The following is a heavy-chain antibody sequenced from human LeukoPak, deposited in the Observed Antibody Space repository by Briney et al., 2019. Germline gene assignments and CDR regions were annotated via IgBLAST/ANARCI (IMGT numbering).Heavy chain of an antibody. CDR2: ISYDGSNK. CDR1: GFTFSSYP. D-gene: IGHD3-10*01. Sequence: GGSLRLSCAASGFTFSSYPMHWVRQAPGKGLEWVAVISYDGSNKYYADSVKGRFTISRDNSKNTLHLQMNSLRAEDTAVYYCARDKIREYYFDYWGQGTLVTVSS. J-gene: IGHJ4*02. CDR3: ARDKIREYYFDY. V-gene: IGHV3-30*04.